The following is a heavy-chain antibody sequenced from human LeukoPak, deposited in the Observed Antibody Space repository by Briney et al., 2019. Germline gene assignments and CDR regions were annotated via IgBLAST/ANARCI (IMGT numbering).Heavy chain of an antibody. Sequence: PGGSLRPSWAAPGFTFSSYEMKWFRQAPGKGLGGVSYISSSGSTFYYPDSVKGRFTISRAKAKNYLYLQMNSLRAEDTALYYGARIYSSGSRYYFDYWGQGTRSPSPQ. J-gene: IGHJ4*02. D-gene: IGHD6-19*01. CDR3: ARIYSSGSRYYFDY. CDR2: ISSSGSTF. CDR1: GFTFSSYE. V-gene: IGHV3-48*03.